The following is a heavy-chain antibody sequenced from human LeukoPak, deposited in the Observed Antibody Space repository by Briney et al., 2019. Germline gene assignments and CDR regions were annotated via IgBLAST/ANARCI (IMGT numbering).Heavy chain of an antibody. V-gene: IGHV4-61*08. CDR2: IYYSGST. J-gene: IGHJ4*02. CDR1: GGSISSGGYY. CDR3: AKLSRGYSGYDPYRADY. D-gene: IGHD5-12*01. Sequence: PSQTLSLTCTVSGGSISSGGYYWSWIRQPPGKGLEWIGYIYYSGSTNYNPSLKSRVTISVDTSKNQFSLKLSSVTAADTAVYYCAKLSRGYSGYDPYRADYWGQGTLVTVSS.